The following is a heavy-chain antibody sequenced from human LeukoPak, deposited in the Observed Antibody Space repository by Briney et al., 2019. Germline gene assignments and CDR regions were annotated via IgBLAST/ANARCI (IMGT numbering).Heavy chain of an antibody. V-gene: IGHV3-30*02. CDR2: IRYDGSNK. CDR3: AKAGYGDYGGVDY. Sequence: GGSLRLSCAASEFSFSAYWMTWVRQAPGKGLEWVAFIRYDGSNKYYADSVKGRFTISRDNSKNTLYLQMNSLRAEDTAVYYCAKAGYGDYGGVDYWGQGTLVTVSS. D-gene: IGHD4-17*01. CDR1: EFSFSAYW. J-gene: IGHJ4*02.